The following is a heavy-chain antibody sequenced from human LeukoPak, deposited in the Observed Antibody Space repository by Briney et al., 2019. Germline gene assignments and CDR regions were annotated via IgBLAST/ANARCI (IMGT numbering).Heavy chain of an antibody. Sequence: SETLSLTCTLSGGSISSGSYYWSWIRQPAGKGLEWIGRIYTSGSTNYNPSLKSRVTISVDTSKNQFSLKLSSVTAADTAVYYCARVGGAGYHYYMDVWGKGTTVTVSS. CDR2: IYTSGST. J-gene: IGHJ6*03. CDR1: GGSISSGSYY. D-gene: IGHD2-21*01. CDR3: ARVGGAGYHYYMDV. V-gene: IGHV4-61*02.